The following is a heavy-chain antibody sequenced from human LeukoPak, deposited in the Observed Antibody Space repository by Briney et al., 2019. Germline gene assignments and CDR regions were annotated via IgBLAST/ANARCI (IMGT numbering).Heavy chain of an antibody. D-gene: IGHD6-6*01. Sequence: SETLSLTCTVSGDSIDSGSYYWSWIRQPAGKGLEWIGRINISGSTNYNPSLKSRVTISVDTSKNQFSLNLTSVTAADTAVYYCAPSSSSFGADCFDPWGQGTLVTVSS. CDR3: APSSSSFGADCFDP. V-gene: IGHV4-61*02. CDR2: INISGST. J-gene: IGHJ5*02. CDR1: GDSIDSGSYY.